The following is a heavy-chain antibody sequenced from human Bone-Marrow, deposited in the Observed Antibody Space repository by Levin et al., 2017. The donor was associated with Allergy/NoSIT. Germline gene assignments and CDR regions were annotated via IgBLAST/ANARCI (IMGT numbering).Heavy chain of an antibody. CDR2: IGAGASGTEI. Sequence: GGSLRLSCATSGFTFSTFAMNWVRQAPGKGLEWVAVIGAGASGTEIYYADSVQGRFTISRDISKSIVYLQMHSLRAEDTAVYYCAKGLGSCSRGSCYEDYWGQGTLVTVSS. J-gene: IGHJ4*02. D-gene: IGHD2-15*01. V-gene: IGHV3-23*01. CDR1: GFTFSTFA. CDR3: AKGLGSCSRGSCYEDY.